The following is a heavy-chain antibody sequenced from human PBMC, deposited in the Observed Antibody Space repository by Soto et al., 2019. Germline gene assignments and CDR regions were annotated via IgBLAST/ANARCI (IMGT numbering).Heavy chain of an antibody. J-gene: IGHJ5*02. D-gene: IGHD2-15*01. CDR1: GGSISSGGYY. V-gene: IGHV4-31*03. CDR2: IYYSGST. CDR3: ARKYCSGGSCYVNWFDP. Sequence: PSETLSLTCTVSGGSISSGGYYWSWIRQHPGKGLEWIGYIYYSGSTYYNPSLKSRVTISVDTSKNQFSLKLSSVTAADTAVYYCARKYCSGGSCYVNWFDPGGQGTLVTVSS.